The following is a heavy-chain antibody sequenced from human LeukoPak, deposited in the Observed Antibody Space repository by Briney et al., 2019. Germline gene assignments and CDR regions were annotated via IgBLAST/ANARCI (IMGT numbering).Heavy chain of an antibody. D-gene: IGHD3-16*01. CDR1: GGSISSSSYY. CDR2: IYYSGST. J-gene: IGHJ4*02. Sequence: PSETLSLTCTVSGGSISSSSYYWGWLRQPPGKGLEWIGSIYYSGSTYYNPSLKSRVTISVDTSKNQFSLKLSSVTAADTAVYYCARGGSTLYYWGQGTLVTVSS. CDR3: ARGGSTLYY. V-gene: IGHV4-39*01.